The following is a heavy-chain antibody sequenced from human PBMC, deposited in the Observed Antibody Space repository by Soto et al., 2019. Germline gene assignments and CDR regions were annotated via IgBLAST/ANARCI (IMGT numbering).Heavy chain of an antibody. CDR3: ARALWVPAAHITWFDP. CDR2: IYYSATT. D-gene: IGHD2-2*01. CDR1: GGSISSYY. Sequence: SETLSLTCTVSGGSISSYYWSWIRQPPGKGLEWIGDIYYSATTNYNPSLKSRVTISVDTSKNQFSLKLTSVTAADTPVYYSARALWVPAAHITWFDPWGQGPLVPVSS. V-gene: IGHV4-59*01. J-gene: IGHJ5*02.